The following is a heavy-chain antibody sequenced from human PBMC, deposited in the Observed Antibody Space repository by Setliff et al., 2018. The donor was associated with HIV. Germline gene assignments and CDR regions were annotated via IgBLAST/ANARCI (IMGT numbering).Heavy chain of an antibody. CDR2: IIPVFGTP. D-gene: IGHD3-22*01. J-gene: IGHJ5*02. CDR3: ARLVEAYDSSGYFFNWFDP. Sequence: GASVKVSCKASGYTFTRYDVTWVRQAPGQGLEWMGGIIPVFGTPNYAQKFQGRVTITADASTSTAYMELSSLRSEDTAVYYCARLVEAYDSSGYFFNWFDPWGQGTLVTVSS. CDR1: GYTFTRYD. V-gene: IGHV1-69*13.